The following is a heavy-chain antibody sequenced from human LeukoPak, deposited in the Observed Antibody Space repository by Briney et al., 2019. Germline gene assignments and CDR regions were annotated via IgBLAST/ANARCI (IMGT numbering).Heavy chain of an antibody. CDR2: IWYDGSNK. D-gene: IGHD6-19*01. V-gene: IGHV3-30*02. Sequence: GGSLRLSCAASGFTFSSYGMHWVRQAPGKGLEWVAFIWYDGSNKYYADSVKGRFTISRDNSKNTLYLQMNSLRAEDTAVYYCAKARGQWLVDFDYWGQGTLVTVSS. CDR1: GFTFSSYG. CDR3: AKARGQWLVDFDY. J-gene: IGHJ4*02.